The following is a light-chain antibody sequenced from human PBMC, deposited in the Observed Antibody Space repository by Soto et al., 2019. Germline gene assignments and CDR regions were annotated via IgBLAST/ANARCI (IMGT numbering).Light chain of an antibody. CDR2: LEGSGSY. CDR3: ETWDSNFWV. CDR1: SGDSSYI. Sequence: QLVLTQSSSASASLGSSVKLTCTLSSGDSSYIIAWHQQQPGKAPRYLMKLEGSGSYNKGSGVPDRFSGSSSGADRYLTISNLQFEDEADYYCETWDSNFWVFGGGTQLTAL. J-gene: IGLJ3*02. V-gene: IGLV4-60*02.